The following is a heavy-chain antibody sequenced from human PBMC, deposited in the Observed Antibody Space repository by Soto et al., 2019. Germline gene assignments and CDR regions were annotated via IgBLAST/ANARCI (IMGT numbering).Heavy chain of an antibody. Sequence: QVQLVESGGDVVQPGRSLRLSCAASGFTFSSYAMHWVRQAPGKGLEWVAVISYDGSNKYYADSVKGRFTISRDNSKNTLYLQMNSLRAEDTAVYYCARDPMGATPFDYWGQGTLVTVSS. V-gene: IGHV3-30-3*01. CDR2: ISYDGSNK. D-gene: IGHD1-26*01. CDR3: ARDPMGATPFDY. J-gene: IGHJ4*02. CDR1: GFTFSSYA.